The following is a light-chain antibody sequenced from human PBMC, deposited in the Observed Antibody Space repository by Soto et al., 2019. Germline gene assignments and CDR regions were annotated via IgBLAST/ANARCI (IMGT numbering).Light chain of an antibody. Sequence: QSVLTQPPSASGTPGQRVTISCSGSRSNVESNTVSWYQQLPGTAPKLLIYSNDQWPSGVPDRFSGSKSGTSASLAISGLQSEDEADYFCAAWDDRVNDYVFGTGTKVTLL. CDR1: RSNVESNT. CDR2: SND. J-gene: IGLJ1*01. CDR3: AAWDDRVNDYV. V-gene: IGLV1-44*01.